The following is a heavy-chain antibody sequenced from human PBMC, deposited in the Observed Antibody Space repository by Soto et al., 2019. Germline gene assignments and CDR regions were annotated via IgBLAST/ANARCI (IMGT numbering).Heavy chain of an antibody. V-gene: IGHV3-30*18. CDR3: AKEKYSGPIDY. CDR1: GFTFSSYG. D-gene: IGHD2-15*01. J-gene: IGHJ4*02. Sequence: QVQLVESGGGVVQPGRSLRLSCAASGFTFSSYGMHWVGQAPGNGLEWVAVISYDGSNKYYADSVKGRVTISGDNSKNTHYPQMNRLIPEDTAVYYCAKEKYSGPIDYWGQGTLVTVCS. CDR2: ISYDGSNK.